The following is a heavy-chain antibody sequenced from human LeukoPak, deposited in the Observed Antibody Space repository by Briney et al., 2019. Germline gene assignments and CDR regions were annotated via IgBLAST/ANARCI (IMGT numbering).Heavy chain of an antibody. CDR2: ISGSGGST. CDR1: GFTFSSYE. Sequence: GGSLRLSCAASGFTFSSYEMNWVRQAPGKGLEWVSTISGSGGSTDYADSVKGRFTISRDNSKNTLYLQMKSLRAEDTAVYYCAKYLGSGTYYDAFNIWGQGTVVTVSS. D-gene: IGHD1-26*01. V-gene: IGHV3-23*01. J-gene: IGHJ3*02. CDR3: AKYLGSGTYYDAFNI.